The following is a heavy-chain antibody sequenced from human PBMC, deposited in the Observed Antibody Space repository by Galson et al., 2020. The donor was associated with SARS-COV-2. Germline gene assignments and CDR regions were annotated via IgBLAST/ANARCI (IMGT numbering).Heavy chain of an antibody. CDR3: ARDSRYSYGNEGGY. CDR1: GFTFTSYA. J-gene: IGHJ4*02. CDR2: ISGSGDGT. Sequence: GGSLRLSCAASGFTFTSYAMSWVRQAPGRGLEWVSGISGSGDGTYYADSVKGRFTISRDNSKKTLYLQMNSLRAEDTALYYCARDSRYSYGNEGGYWGQGTLVTVSS. V-gene: IGHV3-23*01. D-gene: IGHD5-18*01.